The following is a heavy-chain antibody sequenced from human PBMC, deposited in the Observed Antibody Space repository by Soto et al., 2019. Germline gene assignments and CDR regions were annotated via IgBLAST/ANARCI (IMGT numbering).Heavy chain of an antibody. CDR3: ATWMTTVTTAGDF. Sequence: EVQLVESGGGLVQPGGSLRPSCVASGFTFSNYTMNWVRQAPGRGLEWVSFIGSGGSTIFYADSVKGRFTISRDNAKNSLYLQMNSLRSEDTAVYYCATWMTTVTTAGDFWGQGTLVTVSS. CDR1: GFTFSNYT. V-gene: IGHV3-48*01. D-gene: IGHD4-17*01. CDR2: IGSGGSTI. J-gene: IGHJ4*02.